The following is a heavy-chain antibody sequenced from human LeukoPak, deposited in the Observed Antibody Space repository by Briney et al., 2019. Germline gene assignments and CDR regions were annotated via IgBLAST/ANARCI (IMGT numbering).Heavy chain of an antibody. CDR3: ARGGQQMSDAMDV. Sequence: GGSLRLSCAASGNYWMHWVRQVPGKGLVWVSHINSDGSWTSYADSVKGRFTISKDNAKNTVYLQMNSLRTEDTAVYFCARGGQQMSDAMDVWGQGTRSPSP. J-gene: IGHJ6*02. V-gene: IGHV3-74*01. D-gene: IGHD6-13*01. CDR2: INSDGSWT. CDR1: GNYW.